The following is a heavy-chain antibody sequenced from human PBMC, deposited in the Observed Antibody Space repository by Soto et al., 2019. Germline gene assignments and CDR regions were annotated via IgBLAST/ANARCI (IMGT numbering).Heavy chain of an antibody. J-gene: IGHJ4*02. CDR1: GFTFDDYA. CDR3: AIDIGTGYPGPFDY. Sequence: LRLSCAASGFTFDDYAMHWVRQAPGKGLEWVSGISWNSGSIGYADSVKGRFTISRDNAKNSLYLQMNSLRAEDTALYYCAIDIGTGYPGPFDYWGQGTLVTVSS. CDR2: ISWNSGSI. D-gene: IGHD3-9*01. V-gene: IGHV3-9*01.